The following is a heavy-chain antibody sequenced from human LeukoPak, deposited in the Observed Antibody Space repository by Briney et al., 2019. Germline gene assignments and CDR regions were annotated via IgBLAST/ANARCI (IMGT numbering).Heavy chain of an antibody. D-gene: IGHD6-13*01. J-gene: IGHJ5*02. V-gene: IGHV4-30-4*07. Sequence: ASETLSLTCVVSGDSISSGGYSWSWIRQTPGKGLEWIAYIHDSGSTYNNPSLKSRLSISIDTSKNQFSLKLNSVSAADTAVYYCARVVAAAGNNWFDPWGQGTLVTVSS. CDR2: IHDSGST. CDR1: GDSISSGGYS. CDR3: ARVVAAAGNNWFDP.